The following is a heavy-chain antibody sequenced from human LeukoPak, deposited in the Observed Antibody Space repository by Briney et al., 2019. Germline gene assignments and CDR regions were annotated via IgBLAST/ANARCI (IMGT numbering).Heavy chain of an antibody. CDR3: AELGITMIGGV. D-gene: IGHD3-10*02. CDR1: GFTFSSYE. CDR2: ISSSGSTI. V-gene: IGHV3-48*03. J-gene: IGHJ6*04. Sequence: PSGGSLRLSCAASGFTFSSYEMNWGRQAPGKGREWVSYISSSGSTIYYADSVKGRFTISRDNAKNSLYLQMNSLRAEDTAVYYCAELGITMIGGVWGKGTTVTISS.